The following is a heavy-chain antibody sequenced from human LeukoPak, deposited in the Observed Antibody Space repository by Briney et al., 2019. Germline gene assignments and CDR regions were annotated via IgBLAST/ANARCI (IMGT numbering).Heavy chain of an antibody. CDR2: ISSSSSYT. V-gene: IGHV3-21*01. CDR3: ARRGVFYECEGYLEGDGFDM. D-gene: IGHD2/OR15-2a*01. J-gene: IGHJ3*02. CDR1: GFTFTIYS. Sequence: GSLRLSCPASGFTFTIYSMDWFRQAPGKGLEWVSSISSSSSYTYYADSVKGRFTISRDNAKNSLYLQMNSLRAEDTAVYYCARRGVFYECEGYLEGDGFDMGGQGTMVTVSS.